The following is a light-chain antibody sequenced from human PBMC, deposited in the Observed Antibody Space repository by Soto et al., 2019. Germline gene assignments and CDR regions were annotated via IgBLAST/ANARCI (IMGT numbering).Light chain of an antibody. CDR1: QSISTY. CDR3: QQGYSTPWT. Sequence: DLQMTQSPSSLSASVGDRVTITCRASQSISTYLHWYQQKPGKAPNLLISGSSTLQSGVPSRFSGSGSGTHFTLTISSLQPEDFATFYCQQGYSTPWTFGPGTKVEIK. CDR2: GSS. J-gene: IGKJ1*01. V-gene: IGKV1-39*01.